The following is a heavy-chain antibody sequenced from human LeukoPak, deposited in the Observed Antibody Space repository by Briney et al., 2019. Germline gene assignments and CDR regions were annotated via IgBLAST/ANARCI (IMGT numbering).Heavy chain of an antibody. CDR3: ARLFDY. CDR1: GYSISSGYY. J-gene: IGHJ4*02. V-gene: IGHV4-38-2*02. CDR2: IYHSGST. Sequence: PSETLSLTCTVSGYSISSGYYWGWIRQPPGKGLEWIGSIYHSGSTYYNPSLKSRVTISIDTSKNQFSLKVSSVTATDTAVYYCARLFDYWGQGTLVTVSS.